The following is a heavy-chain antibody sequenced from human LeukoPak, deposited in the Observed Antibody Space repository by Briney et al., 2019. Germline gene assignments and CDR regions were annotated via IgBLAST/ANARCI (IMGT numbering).Heavy chain of an antibody. D-gene: IGHD3-16*02. CDR3: AKDLYDYVWGSYRNYYHMDV. V-gene: IGHV3-30*04. CDR2: ISYDGSNE. Sequence: GGSLRLSCAASGFTFSSYVMHWVRQAPGKGLEWVAIISYDGSNEYYADSVKGRFTISRDNSKNTLYLQMNSLRAEDTAVYYCAKDLYDYVWGSYRNYYHMDVWGKGTTVTVSS. CDR1: GFTFSSYV. J-gene: IGHJ6*03.